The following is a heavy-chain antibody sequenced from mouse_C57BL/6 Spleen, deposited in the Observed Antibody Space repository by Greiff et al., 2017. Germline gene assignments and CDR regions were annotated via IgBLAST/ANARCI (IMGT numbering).Heavy chain of an antibody. CDR2: INPYNGDT. CDR1: GYSFTGYF. J-gene: IGHJ4*01. D-gene: IGHD1-1*01. V-gene: IGHV1-20*01. Sequence: EVQLQESGPELVKPGDSVKISCKASGYSFTGYFMNWVMQSHGKSLEWIGRINPYNGDTFYNQKFKGKATLTVAKPSGTAHMELRSLTSEDSAVYYCARNYGSSRGYYAMDYWGQGTSVTVSS. CDR3: ARNYGSSRGYYAMDY.